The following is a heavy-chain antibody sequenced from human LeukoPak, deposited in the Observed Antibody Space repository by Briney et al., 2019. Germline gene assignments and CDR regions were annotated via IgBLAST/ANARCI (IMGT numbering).Heavy chain of an antibody. V-gene: IGHV4-59*12. J-gene: IGHJ3*02. CDR1: GGSISTYY. CDR2: IYYSGST. CDR3: ARRLFQLSRYAFDI. Sequence: PSETLSLTCTVSGGSISTYYWSWIRQPPGRGLEWIGYIYYSGSTNYSPSLKSRVTISLDTSKNQFSLKLSSVTAADTAVYYCARRLFQLSRYAFDIWGQGTMVTVSA. D-gene: IGHD1-1*01.